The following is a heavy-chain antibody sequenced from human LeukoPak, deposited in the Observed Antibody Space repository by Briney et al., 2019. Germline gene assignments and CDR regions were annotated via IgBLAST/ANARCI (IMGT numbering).Heavy chain of an antibody. CDR1: GFTFSSYS. D-gene: IGHD3-3*01. Sequence: PGGSLRLSCAASGFTFSSYSMNWVRQAPGKGLEWVANIKQDRTEKYYVDSVKGRFTISRDNAKSSLYLQMNSLRAEDTAVYYCARLREIPIFGVVTKSTSYFDYWGQGTLVTVSS. CDR3: ARLREIPIFGVVTKSTSYFDY. CDR2: IKQDRTEK. J-gene: IGHJ4*02. V-gene: IGHV3-7*01.